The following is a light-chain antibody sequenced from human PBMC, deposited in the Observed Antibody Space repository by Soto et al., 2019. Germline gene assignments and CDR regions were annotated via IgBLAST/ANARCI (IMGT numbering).Light chain of an antibody. CDR1: NSNIGAGYD. CDR3: QSYDTGLIGGL. V-gene: IGLV1-40*01. Sequence: QSVLTQPPSVSGAPGQGVTIFCTGSNSNIGAGYDVHWYQYLPGTAPKLLIFGSINRPSGVPDRFSGSKSGTSASLAITGLQAEDEAEYYCQSYDTGLIGGLFGGGTKLTVL. CDR2: GSI. J-gene: IGLJ3*02.